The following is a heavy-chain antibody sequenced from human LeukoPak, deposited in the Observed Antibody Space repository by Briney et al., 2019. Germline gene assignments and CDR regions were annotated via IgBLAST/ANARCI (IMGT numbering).Heavy chain of an antibody. CDR2: IIPILGIA. J-gene: IGHJ5*02. Sequence: GASVKVSCKACGGTFSSYAISWVRQAPGQGLEWMGRIIPILGIANYAQKFQGRVTITADKSTSTAYMELSSLRSEDTAVYYCARALLPRGCSSTSCYTGDWFDPWGQGTLVTVSS. V-gene: IGHV1-69*04. CDR3: ARALLPRGCSSTSCYTGDWFDP. CDR1: GGTFSSYA. D-gene: IGHD2-2*02.